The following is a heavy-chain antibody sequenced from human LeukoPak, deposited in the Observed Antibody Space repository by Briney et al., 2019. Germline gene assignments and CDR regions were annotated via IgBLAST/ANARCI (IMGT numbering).Heavy chain of an antibody. J-gene: IGHJ4*02. CDR1: GGSISSYY. CDR3: ARGSRELYYFDY. Sequence: PSETLSLTCTVSGGSISSYYWSWIRQPPGKGLEWIGYIYYSGSTKYNPSLKSRVTISVDASKTQFSLKLNSVTAADTAVYYCARGSRELYYFDYWGQGPLFTVSS. D-gene: IGHD1-7*01. CDR2: IYYSGST. V-gene: IGHV4-59*01.